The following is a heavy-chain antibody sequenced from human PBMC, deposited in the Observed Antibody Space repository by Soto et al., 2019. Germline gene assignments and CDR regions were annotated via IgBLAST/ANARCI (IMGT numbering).Heavy chain of an antibody. Sequence: ASVKVSCKASGGTFSSYAISWVRQAPGQGLEWMGGIIPIFGTANYAQKFQGRVTITADESTSTAYMELSSLRSEDTAVYYCAREISTVVTGWFAPWGRETQVTVS. J-gene: IGHJ5*02. CDR2: IIPIFGTA. V-gene: IGHV1-69*13. D-gene: IGHD2-15*01. CDR1: GGTFSSYA. CDR3: AREISTVVTGWFAP.